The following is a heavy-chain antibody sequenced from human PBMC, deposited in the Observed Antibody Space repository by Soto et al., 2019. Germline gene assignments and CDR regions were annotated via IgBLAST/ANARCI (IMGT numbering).Heavy chain of an antibody. J-gene: IGHJ5*02. CDR3: AGXGXXXVLDWFGP. D-gene: IGHD1-1*01. CDR1: GGSFSGYY. Sequence: QVQLQQWGAGLLKPSETLSLTCAVYGGSFSGYYWSWIRQPPGKGLEWSGEINHSGSTNYNPSLRGRVTVSGDSPKDHVALKLSSVTAADTAVYYCAGXGXXXVLDWFGPWGQGTLVTVSS. CDR2: INHSGST. V-gene: IGHV4-34*01.